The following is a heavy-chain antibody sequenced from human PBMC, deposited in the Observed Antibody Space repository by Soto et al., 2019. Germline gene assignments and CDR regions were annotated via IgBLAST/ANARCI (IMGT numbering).Heavy chain of an antibody. Sequence: SETLSLTCAVSHGSFSGYYVTWIRQTPGKGLEWIGEVHPHGYTSHNPSLESRLTISMDTSNKHLSLSLTSVTAADTGLYFCARGLDQYKIAWWGPGTLVTVSS. J-gene: IGHJ4*02. CDR3: ARGLDQYKIAW. CDR2: VHPHGYT. D-gene: IGHD1-1*01. CDR1: HGSFSGYY. V-gene: IGHV4-34*01.